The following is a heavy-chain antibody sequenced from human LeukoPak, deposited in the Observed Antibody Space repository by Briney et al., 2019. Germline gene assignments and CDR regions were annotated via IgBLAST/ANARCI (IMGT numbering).Heavy chain of an antibody. CDR1: GFTFSSYA. J-gene: IGHJ4*02. V-gene: IGHV3-23*01. Sequence: GGSLRLSCAASGFTFSSYAMTWVRQAPGKGLEWVSAISASGGSTYYADPVKGRFTISRDNAKNSLYLQMNSLRAEDTAVYYCARATYCSGGSCCRSFDYWGQGTLVTVSS. CDR3: ARATYCSGGSCCRSFDY. CDR2: ISASGGST. D-gene: IGHD2-15*01.